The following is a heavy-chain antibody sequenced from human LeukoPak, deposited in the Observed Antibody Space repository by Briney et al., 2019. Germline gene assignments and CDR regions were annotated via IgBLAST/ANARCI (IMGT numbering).Heavy chain of an antibody. CDR2: INHSGST. D-gene: IGHD6-13*01. J-gene: IGHJ1*01. V-gene: IGHV4-34*01. CDR3: ARGQRIYATGYSSSWYRTPITGYFQH. Sequence: SETLSLTCAVYGGSFSGYYWSWIRQPPRKGLEWIGEINHSGSTNYNPSLKSRVTISVDTSKNQFSLKLSSVTAADTAVYYCARGQRIYATGYSSSWYRTPITGYFQHWGQGTLVTVSS. CDR1: GGSFSGYY.